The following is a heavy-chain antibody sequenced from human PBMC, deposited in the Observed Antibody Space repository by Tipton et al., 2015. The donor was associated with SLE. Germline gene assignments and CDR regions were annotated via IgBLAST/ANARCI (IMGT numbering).Heavy chain of an antibody. CDR1: GFTFSSYS. CDR3: AKVWFGEYLRNFDY. V-gene: IGHV3-21*04. Sequence: SLRLSCAASGFTFSSYSMNWVRQAPGKGLEWVSSISSSSSYIYYADSVKGRFTISRDNAKNSPYLQMNSLRAEDTAVYYCAKVWFGEYLRNFDYWGQGTLVTVSS. CDR2: ISSSSSYI. J-gene: IGHJ4*02. D-gene: IGHD3-10*01.